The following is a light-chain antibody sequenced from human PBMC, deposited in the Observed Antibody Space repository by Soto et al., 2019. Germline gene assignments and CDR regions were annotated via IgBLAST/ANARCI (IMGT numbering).Light chain of an antibody. Sequence: DIQMTQSPSSLSASVGDRVTITCRASQGIGTYLNWYQQRPGKAPKLLIYAAYNLQSGVPSRFSGSGSGTDFTLTIKGLQDEDFATYSCQQSYDTPRTFGPGTKVEVK. J-gene: IGKJ1*01. CDR1: QGIGTY. V-gene: IGKV1-39*01. CDR3: QQSYDTPRT. CDR2: AAY.